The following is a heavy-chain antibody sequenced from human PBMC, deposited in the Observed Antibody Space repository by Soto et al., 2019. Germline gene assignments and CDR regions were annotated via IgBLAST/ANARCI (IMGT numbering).Heavy chain of an antibody. D-gene: IGHD5-18*01. J-gene: IGHJ4*02. V-gene: IGHV3-21*01. CDR1: GFTFSSYS. Sequence: GGSLRLSCAASGFTFSSYSMNWVRQAPGKGLEWVSSISSSSSYIYYADSVKGRFTISRDNAKNSLYLQMNSLRAEDTAVYYCARDRKYTAMAPYYFDYWGQGTLVTVSS. CDR3: ARDRKYTAMAPYYFDY. CDR2: ISSSSSYI.